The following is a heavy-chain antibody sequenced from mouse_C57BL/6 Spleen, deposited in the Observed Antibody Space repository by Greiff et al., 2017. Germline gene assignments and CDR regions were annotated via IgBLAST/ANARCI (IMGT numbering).Heavy chain of an antibody. CDR2: ISSGSSTI. Sequence: DVKLVESGGGLVKPGGSLKLSCAASGFTFSDYGMHWVRQAPEKGLEWVAYISSGSSTIYYADTVKGRFTISRDNAKNTLFLQMTSLRSEDTAMYYCARRYSSYYAMDYWGQGTSGTVSS. CDR1: GFTFSDYG. CDR3: ARRYSSYYAMDY. J-gene: IGHJ4*01. V-gene: IGHV5-17*01. D-gene: IGHD2-5*01.